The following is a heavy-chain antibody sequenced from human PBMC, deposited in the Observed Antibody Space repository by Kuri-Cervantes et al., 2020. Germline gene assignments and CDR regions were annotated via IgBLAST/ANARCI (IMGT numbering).Heavy chain of an antibody. CDR1: GGSISSSSYY. V-gene: IGHV4-39*07. J-gene: IGHJ2*01. CDR3: ARGIXRPRGYFDL. CDR2: IYYSGST. Sequence: GSLRLSCTVSGGSISSSSYYWGWIRQPPGKGLEWIGSIYYSGSTYYNPSLKSRVTISVDTSKNQFSLKLSSVTAADTAVYYCARGIXRPRGYFDLWGRGTLVTVSS. D-gene: IGHD5-24*01.